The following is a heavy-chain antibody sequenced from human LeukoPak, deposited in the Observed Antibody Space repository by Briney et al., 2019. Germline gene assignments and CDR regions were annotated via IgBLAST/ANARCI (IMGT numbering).Heavy chain of an antibody. CDR3: AALPY. V-gene: IGHV3-30*03. J-gene: IGHJ3*01. CDR2: ISYDGSNK. CDR1: GFTFSSYG. Sequence: GRSLRLSCAASGFTFSSYGMHWVRQAPGKGLEWVAVISYDGSNKYYADSVKGRFTISRDNSKNTLYLQMNSLRAEDTAVYYCAALPYWGQGTMVTVSS.